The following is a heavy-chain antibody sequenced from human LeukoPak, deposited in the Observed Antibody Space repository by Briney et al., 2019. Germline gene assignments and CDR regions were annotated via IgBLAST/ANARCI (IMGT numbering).Heavy chain of an antibody. CDR2: INHSGST. CDR3: ASGTTGSGKKNYYYYMDV. Sequence: SETLSLTCAVYGGSFSGYYWSWIRQPPGKGLEWIGEINHSGSTNYNPSLKSRVTISVDTSKNQFSLKLSSVTAADTAVYYCASGTTGSGKKNYYYYMDVWGKGTTVTVSS. CDR1: GGSFSGYY. J-gene: IGHJ6*03. V-gene: IGHV4-34*01. D-gene: IGHD1-1*01.